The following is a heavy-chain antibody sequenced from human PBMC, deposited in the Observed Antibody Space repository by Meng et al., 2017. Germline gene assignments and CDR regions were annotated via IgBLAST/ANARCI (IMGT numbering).Heavy chain of an antibody. CDR3: ASRVAYYYDSSGYYKNWYFDL. Sequence: QVQLVQSGAEVKKPGSSVKVSCKASGGTFSSYTSSWVRQAPGQGLEWMGRIIPILGIANYAQKFQGRVTITADKSTSTAYMELSSLRSEDTAVYYCASRVAYYYDSSGYYKNWYFDLWGRGTLVTVSS. CDR1: GGTFSSYT. D-gene: IGHD3-22*01. CDR2: IIPILGIA. J-gene: IGHJ2*01. V-gene: IGHV1-69*02.